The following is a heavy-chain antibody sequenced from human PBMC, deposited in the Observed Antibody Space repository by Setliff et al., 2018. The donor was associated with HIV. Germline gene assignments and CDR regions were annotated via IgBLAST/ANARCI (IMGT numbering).Heavy chain of an antibody. D-gene: IGHD6-13*01. CDR3: ATGIAAAGGIDY. V-gene: IGHV1-3*03. J-gene: IGHJ4*02. CDR1: GYIFSNHA. CDR2: INNGNGDT. Sequence: ASVKVSCKASGYIFSNHALHWVRQAPGQRLEWMGWINNGNGDTKYSQDFRGRVTITRDSSASTAYMELSSLISEDMALYYCATGIAAAGGIDYWGQGTLVTVPQ.